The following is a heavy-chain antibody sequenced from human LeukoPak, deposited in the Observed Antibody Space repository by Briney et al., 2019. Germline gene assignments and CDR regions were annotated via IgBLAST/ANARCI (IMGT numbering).Heavy chain of an antibody. D-gene: IGHD4-17*01. CDR1: GFTFSSYS. J-gene: IGHJ4*02. CDR3: ARMEDYGDSKSDY. CDR2: ISSSSSYI. Sequence: PGGSLRLSCAASGFTFSSYSMNWVRQAPGKGLEWVSSISSSSSYIYYADSVKGRFTISRDNAKNSLYLQMNSLRAEDTAVYDCARMEDYGDSKSDYWGQGTLVTVSS. V-gene: IGHV3-21*01.